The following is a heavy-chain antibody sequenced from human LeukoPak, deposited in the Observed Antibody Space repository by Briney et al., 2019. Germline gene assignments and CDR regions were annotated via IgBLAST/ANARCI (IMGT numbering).Heavy chain of an antibody. CDR1: GGSISSSSYY. CDR2: IYYSGST. Sequence: PSETPSLTCTVSGGSISSSSYYWGWIRQPPGKGLEWIGSIYYSGSTYYNPSLKSRVTISVDTSKNQFSLKLSSVTAADTAVYYCARGRDNYYMDVWGKGTTVTVSS. J-gene: IGHJ6*03. CDR3: ARGRDNYYMDV. V-gene: IGHV4-39*07.